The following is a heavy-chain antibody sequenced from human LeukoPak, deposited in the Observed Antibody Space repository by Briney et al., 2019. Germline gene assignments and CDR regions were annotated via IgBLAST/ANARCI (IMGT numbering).Heavy chain of an antibody. V-gene: IGHV1-2*02. J-gene: IGHJ4*02. D-gene: IGHD2-2*01. CDR2: MNPNSGDT. CDR3: ARRPINCIITNCYVDY. Sequence: ASVKVSCKASVYTFTNFYIHWVRQAPGQGLEWMGWMNPNSGDTSYAREFQDRVTMTRDTSLSTAYMELSRLRSDDTAVYYCARRPINCIITNCYVDYWGQGTLVTVSS. CDR1: VYTFTNFY.